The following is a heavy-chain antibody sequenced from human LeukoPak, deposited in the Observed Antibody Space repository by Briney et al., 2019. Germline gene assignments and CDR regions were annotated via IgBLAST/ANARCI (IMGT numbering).Heavy chain of an antibody. CDR1: GGSISSGGYS. J-gene: IGHJ4*02. Sequence: MPSGTLSLTCAVSGGSISSGGYSWSWIRQPPGKGLEWIGYIYHSGSTYYNPSLKSRVTISVDRSKNQFSLKLSSVTAADTAVYYCARSDSSGYLAYWGQGTLVTVSS. CDR3: ARSDSSGYLAY. D-gene: IGHD3-22*01. V-gene: IGHV4-30-2*01. CDR2: IYHSGST.